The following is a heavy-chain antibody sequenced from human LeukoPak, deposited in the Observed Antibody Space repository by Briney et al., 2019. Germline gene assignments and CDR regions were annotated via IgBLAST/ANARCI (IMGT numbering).Heavy chain of an antibody. CDR3: ARSAVDTANWFDP. CDR1: GYTFTGYY. J-gene: IGHJ5*02. D-gene: IGHD5-18*01. V-gene: IGHV1-2*02. CDR2: INPNSGGT. Sequence: ASVKVSCKASGYTFTGYYMHWVRQAPGQGLEWMGWINPNSGGTNYAQKFLGRVTLTRDTSINTAYMELSRLTSDDTAVYYCARSAVDTANWFDPWGQGTLVTVSS.